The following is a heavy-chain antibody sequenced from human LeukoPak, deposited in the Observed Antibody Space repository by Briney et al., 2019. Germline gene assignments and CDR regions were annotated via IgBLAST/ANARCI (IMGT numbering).Heavy chain of an antibody. CDR1: GFTVSSNY. Sequence: GGSLRLSCAASGFTVSSNYMSWVRQAPGKGLEWVSVIYSGGSTYYADSVKGRFTISRDNSKNTLYLQMNSLRAEDTAAYYCEAQWLVDDYYYYGMDVWGQGTTVTVSS. J-gene: IGHJ6*02. V-gene: IGHV3-66*01. CDR3: EAQWLVDDYYYYGMDV. CDR2: IYSGGST. D-gene: IGHD6-19*01.